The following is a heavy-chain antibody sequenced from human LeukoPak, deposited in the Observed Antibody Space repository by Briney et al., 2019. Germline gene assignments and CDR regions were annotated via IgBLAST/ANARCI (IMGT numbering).Heavy chain of an antibody. CDR1: GLTFSNAY. Sequence: GGSLRLSCAASGLTFSNAYMSWVRQAPGKGLEWVGRIKSKSDGGTTDYGAPVRGRFTISRDDSINTLYLQMDSLEAEDTAVYYCATTSALEYWGQGTLVTVSS. CDR2: IKSKSDGGTT. CDR3: ATTSALEY. D-gene: IGHD2-2*01. V-gene: IGHV3-15*01. J-gene: IGHJ4*02.